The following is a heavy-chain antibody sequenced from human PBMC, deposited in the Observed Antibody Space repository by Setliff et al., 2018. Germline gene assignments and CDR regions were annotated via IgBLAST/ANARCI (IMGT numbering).Heavy chain of an antibody. CDR3: ARTSYELCGYYGNRCNHHMDV. V-gene: IGHV4-39*01. CDR2: IHYSGET. Sequence: SETLSLTCTVSGGSISSGNYFWDWIRQPPGKGLEWIGSIHYSGETFHNPSLKSRVSIFVDTSQNQFFLRLNSLTAADTAVYYCARTSYELCGYYGNRCNHHMDVCGKGSPVTVSS. CDR1: GGSISSGNYF. D-gene: IGHD3-3*01. J-gene: IGHJ6*03.